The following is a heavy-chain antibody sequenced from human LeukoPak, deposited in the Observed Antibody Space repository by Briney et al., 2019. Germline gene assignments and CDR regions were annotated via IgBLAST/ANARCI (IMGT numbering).Heavy chain of an antibody. CDR2: ISYDASNK. V-gene: IGHV3-30*18. CDR1: GFTFSIYA. J-gene: IGHJ6*03. Sequence: GGSLRLSCAASGFTFSIYAMHWVRQAPGKGLEWVAVISYDASNKYYADSVKGRFTISRDNSKNTLYLQMNSLRAEDTAVYYCAKDYYDSSGPPYYYYYMDVWGKGTTVTVSS. CDR3: AKDYYDSSGPPYYYYYMDV. D-gene: IGHD3-22*01.